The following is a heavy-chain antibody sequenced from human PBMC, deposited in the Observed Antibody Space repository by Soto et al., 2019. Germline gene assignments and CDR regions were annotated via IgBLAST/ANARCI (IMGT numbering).Heavy chain of an antibody. J-gene: IGHJ4*02. CDR2: TYHRGST. V-gene: IGHV4-59*01. Sequence: LSLTCSVSGVSLSSYFWSWIRQAPGGGLEWIGYTYHRGSTNYSPSLKSRVAISLDTSENQFSLKVNSVTAADTAVYYCARIGGYHGPLDYWGQGTPVTVSS. CDR3: ARIGGYHGPLDY. CDR1: GVSLSSYF. D-gene: IGHD6-25*01.